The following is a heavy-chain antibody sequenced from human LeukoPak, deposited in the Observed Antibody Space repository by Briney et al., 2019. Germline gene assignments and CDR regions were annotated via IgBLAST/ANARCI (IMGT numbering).Heavy chain of an antibody. CDR1: GFTFSTYG. D-gene: IGHD6-13*01. V-gene: IGHV3-30*18. CDR2: IPPGGSPK. Sequence: GGSLRLSCAASGFTFSTYGMHWVRQAPGQGLEWVAVIPPGGSPKYYADSVRGRFTISRDNSKNKLFLEMSRLRAEDTAVYYCAKDGGIAAAGTFDYWGQGTLVTVSS. J-gene: IGHJ4*02. CDR3: AKDGGIAAAGTFDY.